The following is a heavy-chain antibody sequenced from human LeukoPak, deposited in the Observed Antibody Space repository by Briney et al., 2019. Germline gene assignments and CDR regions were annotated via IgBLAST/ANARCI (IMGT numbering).Heavy chain of an antibody. Sequence: SVKVSCKASGGTFSSYAISWVRQAPGQGLEWMGRIIPILGIANYAQKFQGRVTITADKSTSTAYMELSSLRPEDTAVYYCARSGGYDAFDIWGQGTMVTVSS. V-gene: IGHV1-69*04. CDR3: ARSGGYDAFDI. D-gene: IGHD3-22*01. J-gene: IGHJ3*02. CDR2: IIPILGIA. CDR1: GGTFSSYA.